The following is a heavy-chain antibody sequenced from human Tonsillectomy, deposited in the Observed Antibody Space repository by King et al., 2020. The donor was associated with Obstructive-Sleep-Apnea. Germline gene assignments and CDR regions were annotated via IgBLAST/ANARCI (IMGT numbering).Heavy chain of an antibody. CDR2: ISSSSSSI. V-gene: IGHV3-48*04. CDR3: ARESWFGRTYYAMDV. D-gene: IGHD3-10*01. CDR1: GFIFSSFR. J-gene: IGHJ6*02. Sequence: VQLVESGGGLIQPGGSLRLSCAASGFIFSSFRMNWVRQAPGKGLEWVSYISSSSSSIYYADSVKGRFTISRDNAKNSLYLQMNSLRAEDTAVYYCARESWFGRTYYAMDVWGQGTTVTVSS.